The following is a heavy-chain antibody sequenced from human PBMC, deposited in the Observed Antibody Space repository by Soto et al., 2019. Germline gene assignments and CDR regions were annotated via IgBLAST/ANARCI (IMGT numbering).Heavy chain of an antibody. CDR1: GYTFTGYY. CDR2: INPNSGGT. CDR3: ARLDVLRYFDWLPDY. J-gene: IGHJ4*02. V-gene: IGHV1-2*02. D-gene: IGHD3-9*01. Sequence: ASVKVSCKASGYTFTGYYMHWVRQAPGQGLEWMGWINPNSGGTNYAQKFQGRVTMTRDTSISTAYMELSRLRSDDTAVYYCARLDVLRYFDWLPDYWGQGTLVTVSS.